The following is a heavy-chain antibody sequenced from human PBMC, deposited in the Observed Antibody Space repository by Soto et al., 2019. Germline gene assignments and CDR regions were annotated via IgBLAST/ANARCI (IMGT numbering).Heavy chain of an antibody. CDR3: ARGSYGSYL. CDR1: GGSLGSYF. J-gene: IGHJ4*02. Sequence: PSLTCTVSGGSLGSYFWNRSRQSPGQVLAWLGLSYHRQSTDYKPTLKSRVTISGDKTNYQVFLTLRSVTAAGTAVHYCARGSYGSYLWGRGTLVTVSS. CDR2: SYHRQST. D-gene: IGHD1-26*01. V-gene: IGHV4-59*01.